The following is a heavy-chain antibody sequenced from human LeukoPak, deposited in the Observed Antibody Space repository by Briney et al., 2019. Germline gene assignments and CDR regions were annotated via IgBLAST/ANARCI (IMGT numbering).Heavy chain of an antibody. CDR1: GYTXNSFG. Sequence: ASVKVSCKASGYTXNSFGINWMRQAPGQGLEWMGWINVYGGHAKYAQKFLGRVSLTTDTSTSTAYMELRSLTSDDTAVYFCARPRRRYYYYGMDVWGQGTSVTVSS. CDR2: INVYGGHA. J-gene: IGHJ6*02. CDR3: ARPRRRYYYYGMDV. V-gene: IGHV1-18*01.